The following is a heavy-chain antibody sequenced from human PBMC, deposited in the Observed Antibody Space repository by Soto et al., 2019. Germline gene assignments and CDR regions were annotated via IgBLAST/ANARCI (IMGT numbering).Heavy chain of an antibody. CDR2: ISSSSSYI. CDR3: ARGRAAYYYDSSGYRQAPYFDY. V-gene: IGHV3-21*01. CDR1: GFTFSSYS. D-gene: IGHD3-22*01. J-gene: IGHJ4*02. Sequence: EVQLVESGGGLVKPGGSLRLSCAASGFTFSSYSMNWVRQAPGKGLEWVSSISSSSSYIYYADSVKGRFTISRDNAKNSLYLQMNSLRAEDTAVYYCARGRAAYYYDSSGYRQAPYFDYWGQGTLVTVSS.